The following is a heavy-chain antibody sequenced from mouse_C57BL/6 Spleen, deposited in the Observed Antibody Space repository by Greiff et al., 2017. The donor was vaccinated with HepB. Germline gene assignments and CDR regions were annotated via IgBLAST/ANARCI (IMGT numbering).Heavy chain of an antibody. CDR1: GYTFTDYE. D-gene: IGHD1-1*01. V-gene: IGHV1-15*01. CDR2: IDPETGGT. CDR3: TIKGVITTVVEAY. Sequence: QVQLKESGAELVRPGASVTLSCKASGYTFTDYEMHWVKQTPVHGLEWIGAIDPETGGTAYNQKFKGKAILTADKSSSTAYMELRSLTSEDSAVYYCTIKGVITTVVEAYWGQGTLVTVSA. J-gene: IGHJ3*01.